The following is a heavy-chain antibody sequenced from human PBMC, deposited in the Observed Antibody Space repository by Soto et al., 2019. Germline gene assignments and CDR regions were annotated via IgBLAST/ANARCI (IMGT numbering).Heavy chain of an antibody. V-gene: IGHV3-23*01. CDR1: GFTFSSYA. D-gene: IGHD5-18*01. CDR2: ISTSGGST. CDR3: AKDGLGAYSYGSYYFDY. J-gene: IGHJ4*02. Sequence: PGGSLRLSCAASGFTFSSYAMSWVRQAPGKGLEWVSTISTSGGSTYYADSVKGRFTTSRDNSKNTLYLKMNSLRAEDTAVYYCAKDGLGAYSYGSYYFDYWGQGTLVTVSS.